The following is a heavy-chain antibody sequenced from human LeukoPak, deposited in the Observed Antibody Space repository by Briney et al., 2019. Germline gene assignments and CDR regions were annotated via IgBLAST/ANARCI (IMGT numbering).Heavy chain of an antibody. Sequence: SGTLSLTCTVSGDSINSLDLWSWVRQPPGKGLEWIGEMYLSGTTHSNPSVKSRVTISIDKSKNQFFLNLSSVTAADTAVYYCAGLVGRYRSGLYYYYFDYWGQGTLVTVSS. D-gene: IGHD1-26*01. CDR2: MYLSGTT. V-gene: IGHV4-4*02. J-gene: IGHJ4*02. CDR1: GDSINSLDL. CDR3: AGLVGRYRSGLYYYYFDY.